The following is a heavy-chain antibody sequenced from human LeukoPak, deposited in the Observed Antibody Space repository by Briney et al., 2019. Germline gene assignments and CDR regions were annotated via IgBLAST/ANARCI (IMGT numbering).Heavy chain of an antibody. CDR3: AKGHYYGSGSLDY. D-gene: IGHD3-10*01. V-gene: IGHV3-23*01. Sequence: GGSLRLSCAASGFTFSSYGMSWVRRAPGKGLEWVSAIGGRDGSTYYADSVKGRFTITRDNSKNTLYVQMNSLRAEDTAVYYCAKGHYYGSGSLDYWGQGTLVTVSS. CDR2: IGGRDGST. J-gene: IGHJ4*02. CDR1: GFTFSSYG.